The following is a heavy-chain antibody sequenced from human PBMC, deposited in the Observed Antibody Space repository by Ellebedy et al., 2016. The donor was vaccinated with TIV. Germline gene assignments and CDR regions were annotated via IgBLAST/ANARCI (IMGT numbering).Heavy chain of an antibody. Sequence: MPSETLSLTCTVSGGSISSYYWSWIRQPAGKGLEWIGRIYTSGSTNYNPSLQSRVTMSVDTSKNQFSLKLSSVTAVDTAVYYCAGGYSSGWTDYWGQGTLVTVSS. J-gene: IGHJ4*02. CDR2: IYTSGST. CDR3: AGGYSSGWTDY. V-gene: IGHV4-4*07. D-gene: IGHD6-19*01. CDR1: GGSISSYY.